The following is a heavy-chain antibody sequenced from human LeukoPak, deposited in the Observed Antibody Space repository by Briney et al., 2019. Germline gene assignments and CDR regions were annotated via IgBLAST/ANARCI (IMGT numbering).Heavy chain of an antibody. V-gene: IGHV3-48*01. CDR3: ARGLYSGYDYLGF. CDR2: ISDSGGTI. J-gene: IGHJ4*02. Sequence: SGGSLRLSCEGSGCSFRSFAMNWVRQAPGKGLEWVSYISDSGGTIYYGDSVKGRFTISRDNAKNSLYLQMNSLRAEDTAIYYCARGLYSGYDYLGFWSQGTLVTVSS. D-gene: IGHD5-12*01. CDR1: GCSFRSFA.